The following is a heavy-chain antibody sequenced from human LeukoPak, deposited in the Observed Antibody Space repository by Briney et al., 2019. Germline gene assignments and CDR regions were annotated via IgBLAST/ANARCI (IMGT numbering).Heavy chain of an antibody. Sequence: FQGRVTITADKSTSTAYMELSSLRSDDTAVYYCAREDFSDATGFHNYALDVWGQGTTVTVSS. D-gene: IGHD2-15*01. CDR3: AREDFSDATGFHNYALDV. J-gene: IGHJ6*02. V-gene: IGHV1-69*04.